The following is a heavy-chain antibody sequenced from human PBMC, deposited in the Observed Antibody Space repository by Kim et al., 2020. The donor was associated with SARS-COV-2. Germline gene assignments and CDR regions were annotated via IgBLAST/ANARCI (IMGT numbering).Heavy chain of an antibody. D-gene: IGHD3-22*01. V-gene: IGHV3-15*01. CDR3: TNLMGYYDSSFFDY. Sequence: AAPVKGRFTISRDDSKNTLYLQMNSLKTEDTAVYYCTNLMGYYDSSFFDYWGQGTLVTVSS. J-gene: IGHJ4*02.